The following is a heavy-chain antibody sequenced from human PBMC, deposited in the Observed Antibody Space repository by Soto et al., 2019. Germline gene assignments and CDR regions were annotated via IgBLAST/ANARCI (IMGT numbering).Heavy chain of an antibody. CDR1: GYTFTGDV. CDR3: ARDPPMGASGSFDI. D-gene: IGHD1-26*01. J-gene: IGHJ3*02. Sequence: ASVNVACTASGYTFTGDVGSWLRQNPGQGLEWMGWISAYNGNTNYAQKLQGRVTMTTDTSTSTAYMELRSLRSDDTAVYYCARDPPMGASGSFDIWGQGTMVTVSS. CDR2: ISAYNGNT. V-gene: IGHV1-18*01.